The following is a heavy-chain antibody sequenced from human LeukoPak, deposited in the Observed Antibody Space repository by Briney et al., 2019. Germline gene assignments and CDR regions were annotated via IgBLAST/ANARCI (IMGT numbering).Heavy chain of an antibody. J-gene: IGHJ6*02. V-gene: IGHV3-30*18. D-gene: IGHD4-11*01. CDR1: GFTFSSYG. CDR2: ISYDGGNK. Sequence: PGGSLRLSCAASGFTFSSYGMHWVRQAPGKGLEWVAVISYDGGNKYYADSVKGRFTISRDNSKNTLYLQMNSLRAEDTAVYYCAKESTVTIYYYGMDVWGQGTTVTVSS. CDR3: AKESTVTIYYYGMDV.